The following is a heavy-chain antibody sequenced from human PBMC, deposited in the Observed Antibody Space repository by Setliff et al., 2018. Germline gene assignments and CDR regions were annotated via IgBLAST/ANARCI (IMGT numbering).Heavy chain of an antibody. CDR1: GFSFSSYA. J-gene: IGHJ2*01. Sequence: GGSLRLSCAASGFSFSSYAMSWVRQAPGKGLEWVSAISGSGGSTYYADSVKGRFTISRDNFKNTLYLQMNSLRAEDTAVYYCTRTGVLGATTSRYFDLWGRGTLVTVSS. CDR2: ISGSGGST. CDR3: TRTGVLGATTSRYFDL. D-gene: IGHD1-26*01. V-gene: IGHV3-23*01.